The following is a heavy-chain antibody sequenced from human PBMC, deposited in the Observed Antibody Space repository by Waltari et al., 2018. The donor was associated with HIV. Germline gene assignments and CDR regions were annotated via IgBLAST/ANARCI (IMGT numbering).Heavy chain of an antibody. CDR3: ARVAQYQYDFWSGYRFDY. CDR1: GYTFPSYG. V-gene: IGHV1-18*01. CDR2: ISAYHGNT. J-gene: IGHJ4*02. D-gene: IGHD3-3*01. Sequence: QVPLVQSGAEVKKPGASVKVSCKASGYTFPSYGTSWMRPAAGQGLEWMGWISAYHGNTNYAQHLQGRVTLTTDTSTSTAYMELRSLRSDDTAVYFCARVAQYQYDFWSGYRFDYWGQGTLVTVSS.